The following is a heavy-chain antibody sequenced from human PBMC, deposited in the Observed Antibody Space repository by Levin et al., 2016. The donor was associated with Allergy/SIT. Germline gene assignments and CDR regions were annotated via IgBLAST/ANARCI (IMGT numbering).Heavy chain of an antibody. D-gene: IGHD3-16*01. J-gene: IGHJ6*02. CDR1: VFAFSSYA. CDR3: ATTTLPYYYYAMDV. V-gene: IGHV3-23*01. Sequence: GESLKISCAASVFAFSSYAMSWVRQAPGKGLEWVSSISGGGETTDYTDSVKGRFTISRDNSKNTLYLQVNSLRAEDTAVYYCATTTLPYYYYAMDVWGQGTTVTVSS. CDR2: ISGGGETT.